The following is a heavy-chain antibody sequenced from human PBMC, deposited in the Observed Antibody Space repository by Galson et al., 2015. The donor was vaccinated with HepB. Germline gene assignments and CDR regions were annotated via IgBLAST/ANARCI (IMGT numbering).Heavy chain of an antibody. V-gene: IGHV3-33*08. Sequence: SLRLSCATSGFHFSSYGMHWVRQAPGKGLEWVSLIWHDGSEKYYTESVKGRFTISRDNSRGMVYLQMNNLRVDDTAIYYCARPPLVVDTAHDALEFWGRGTVVTVSS. D-gene: IGHD2-21*02. CDR2: IWHDGSEK. J-gene: IGHJ3*01. CDR3: ARPPLVVDTAHDALEF. CDR1: GFHFSSYG.